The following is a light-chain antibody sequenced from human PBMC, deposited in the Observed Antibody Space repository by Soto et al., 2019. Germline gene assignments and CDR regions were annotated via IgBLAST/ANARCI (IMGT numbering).Light chain of an antibody. Sequence: SSVLTQPPLVSVAPGQTASISCEGNSLGSKSVHWYQQRPGQAPVLVVYDDTNRPSGIPERFSGSNSGNTATLTVSRVEAGDEADYYCQLWDGSGGVFGGGTKLTVL. CDR3: QLWDGSGGV. V-gene: IGLV3-21*02. CDR1: SLGSKS. CDR2: DDT. J-gene: IGLJ2*01.